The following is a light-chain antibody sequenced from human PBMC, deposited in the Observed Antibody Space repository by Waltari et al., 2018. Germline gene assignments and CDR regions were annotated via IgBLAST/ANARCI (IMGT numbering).Light chain of an antibody. J-gene: IGKJ1*01. Sequence: EVVMTQSPATLSVSPGERVTLSCRASQSVTTNLAWYQQKPGQAPRLLIHDTSTRAPGFPARFSGSGSETEFTLIISSLQSEDFAVYYCQQYNNWPLTFGQGTRVEIK. CDR1: QSVTTN. V-gene: IGKV3-15*01. CDR2: DTS. CDR3: QQYNNWPLT.